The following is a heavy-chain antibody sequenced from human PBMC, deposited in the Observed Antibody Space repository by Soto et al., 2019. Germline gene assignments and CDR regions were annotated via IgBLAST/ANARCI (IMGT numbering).Heavy chain of an antibody. CDR2: ISSSGSTI. J-gene: IGHJ4*02. CDR3: ARVSTWITMVRGDLDY. CDR1: GFTFSDYY. V-gene: IGHV3-11*01. Sequence: GGSLRLSCAASGFTFSDYYMSWIRQAPGKGLEWVSYISSSGSTIYYADSVKGRFTISRDNAKNSLYLQMNSLRAEDTAVYYCARVSTWITMVRGDLDYWGQGTLVTVSS. D-gene: IGHD3-10*01.